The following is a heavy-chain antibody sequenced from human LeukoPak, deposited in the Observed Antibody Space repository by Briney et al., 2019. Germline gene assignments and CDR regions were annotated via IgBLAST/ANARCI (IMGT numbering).Heavy chain of an antibody. CDR1: GFTFRSYG. V-gene: IGHV3-30*02. J-gene: IGHJ4*02. Sequence: GGSLRLSCAASGFTFRSYGMHWVRQAPGKGLEWVAVIWYDGSNKYYADSVKGRFTISRDNSKNTLYLQMNSLRAEDTAVYYCAGRGSGYYYWGQGTLVTVSS. CDR3: AGRGSGYYY. CDR2: IWYDGSNK. D-gene: IGHD3-22*01.